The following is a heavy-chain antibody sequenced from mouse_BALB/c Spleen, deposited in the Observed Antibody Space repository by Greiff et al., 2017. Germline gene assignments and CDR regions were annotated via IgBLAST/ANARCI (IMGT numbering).Heavy chain of an antibody. CDR1: GFSLTSYG. J-gene: IGHJ4*01. CDR2: IWAGGST. CDR3: ARDGSSYGYAMDY. Sequence: QVQLKESGPGLVAPSQSLSITCTVSGFSLTSYGVHWVSQPPGKGLEWLGVIWAGGSTNYNSALMSRLSISKDNSKSQVFLKMNSLQTDDTAMYYCARDGSSYGYAMDYWGQGTSVTVSS. V-gene: IGHV2-9*02. D-gene: IGHD1-1*01.